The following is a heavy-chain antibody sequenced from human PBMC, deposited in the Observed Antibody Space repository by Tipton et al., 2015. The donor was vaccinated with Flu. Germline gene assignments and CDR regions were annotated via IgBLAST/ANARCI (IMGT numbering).Heavy chain of an antibody. CDR2: IHYSGKT. CDR1: GGSISSASDY. V-gene: IGHV4-39*07. CDR3: ARDRIVNGFWTGYERYGMDV. D-gene: IGHD3/OR15-3a*01. J-gene: IGHJ6*02. Sequence: TLSLTCTVSGGSISSASDYWGWVCQTPGKGLEWIGNIHYSGKTYYNMPLKSRVTISVDTSNNQFSLKLTSVTAADTGLYYCARDRIVNGFWTGYERYGMDVWGQGTTVTVSS.